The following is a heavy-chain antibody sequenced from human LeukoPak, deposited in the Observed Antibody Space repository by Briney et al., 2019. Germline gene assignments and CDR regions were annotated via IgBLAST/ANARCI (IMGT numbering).Heavy chain of an antibody. CDR3: ARARSSARYGTADWFDP. CDR1: GFSVSSNY. Sequence: GGSLRLSCAASGFSVSSNYMSWVRQAPGKGLEWVSLIYRGGSTYYADSVKGRFTISRDNSKNTLYIQMNSLRAEDTAMYYCARARSSARYGTADWFDPWGQGTLVTVSS. D-gene: IGHD6-13*01. CDR2: IYRGGST. V-gene: IGHV3-66*02. J-gene: IGHJ5*02.